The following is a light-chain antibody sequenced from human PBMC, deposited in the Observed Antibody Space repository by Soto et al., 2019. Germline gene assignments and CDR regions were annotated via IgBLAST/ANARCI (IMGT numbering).Light chain of an antibody. CDR3: CAYAGSNTLV. Sequence: QSVLTQPPSASGTPGQGVTISCSGGSSNIGVNTVNWYQQLPGMAPKLLIHTNNQRPSGVSNRFSASKSGNTASLTISGLQAEDEADYYCCAYAGSNTLVFGGGTKVTVL. CDR2: TNN. CDR1: SSNIGVNT. V-gene: IGLV1-44*01. J-gene: IGLJ2*01.